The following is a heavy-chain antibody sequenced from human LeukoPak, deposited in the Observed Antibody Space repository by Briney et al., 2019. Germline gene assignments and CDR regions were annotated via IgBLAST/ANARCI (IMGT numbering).Heavy chain of an antibody. V-gene: IGHV4-61*02. CDR1: GGSIGSGSYY. J-gene: IGHJ5*02. Sequence: PSQTLSLTCTVSGGSIGSGSYYWSWIRQPAGKGLEWIGRIYTSGSTNYNPSLKSRVTISVDTSKNQFSLKLSSVTAADTAVYYCASTYYDFWSGPNGPFDPWGQGTLVTVSS. D-gene: IGHD3-3*01. CDR3: ASTYYDFWSGPNGPFDP. CDR2: IYTSGST.